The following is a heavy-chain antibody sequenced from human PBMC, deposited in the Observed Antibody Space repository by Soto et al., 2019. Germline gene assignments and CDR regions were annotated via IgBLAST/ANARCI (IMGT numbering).Heavy chain of an antibody. J-gene: IGHJ6*02. V-gene: IGHV6-1*01. CDR2: TYYRSKWNY. CDR1: GDGVSATNAA. CDR3: VRKPPANLALYGMDV. Sequence: SQTVSLSCAISGDGVSATNAAWNWISQSPSRGLEWLGRTYYRSKWNYDYAESVKSRLTITPDTSNNQFSLQLNYVTPEDAAVYYCVRKPPANLALYGMDVWGQGTTVTVSS.